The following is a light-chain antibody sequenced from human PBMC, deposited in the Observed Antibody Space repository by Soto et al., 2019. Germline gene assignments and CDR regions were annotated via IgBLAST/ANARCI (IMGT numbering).Light chain of an antibody. J-gene: IGKJ1*01. Sequence: EVVLTQSPDTLSLSPGERATLSCGASQSVNSNYLAWFQQKPGQAPKLLIYGASNGATGVPDRFSGSGSGTDFTLTISRLEPEDFAVYYCQQYVNSPGTFGQGTKVEIK. V-gene: IGKV3-20*01. CDR3: QQYVNSPGT. CDR1: QSVNSNY. CDR2: GAS.